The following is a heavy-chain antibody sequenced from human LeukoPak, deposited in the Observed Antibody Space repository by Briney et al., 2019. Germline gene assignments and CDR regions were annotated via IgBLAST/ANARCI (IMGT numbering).Heavy chain of an antibody. CDR2: ISGSGGST. CDR3: AELGITMIGGV. Sequence: HPGGSLGLSCAASGFSFSSYAMAWVRQAPGKGLEWVSTISGSGGSTYYPDSVKGRFTISRDNSKNTLSLQMNSLRAEDTAVYYCAELGITMIGGVWGKGTTVTISS. D-gene: IGHD3-10*02. J-gene: IGHJ6*04. CDR1: GFSFSSYA. V-gene: IGHV3-23*01.